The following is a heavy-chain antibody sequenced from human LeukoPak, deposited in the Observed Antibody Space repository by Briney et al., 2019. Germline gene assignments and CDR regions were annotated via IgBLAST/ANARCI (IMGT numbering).Heavy chain of an antibody. Sequence: SETLSLTCAVYGGSFSGYYWSWIRQPPGKGLEWIGEINHSGSTNYNPSLKSRVTISVDTSKNQFSLKLSSVTAADTAVYYCAKGAPIVVVPAAICWGQGTLVTVSS. CDR2: INHSGST. CDR3: AKGAPIVVVPAAIC. D-gene: IGHD2-2*01. J-gene: IGHJ4*02. V-gene: IGHV4-34*01. CDR1: GGSFSGYY.